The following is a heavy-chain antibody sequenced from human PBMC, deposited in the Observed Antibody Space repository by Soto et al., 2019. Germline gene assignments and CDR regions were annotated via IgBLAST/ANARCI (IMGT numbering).Heavy chain of an antibody. J-gene: IGHJ6*02. CDR3: ARGHNYDLSTGNYDGLDV. D-gene: IGHD3-9*01. Sequence: ASVTVSCTASVYTFSIYGISWVRQAPGQGLEWMGWISAYNGNTNYAQKLQGRVTMTTDTSTSTAYMELRSLRSDDTAVYYCARGHNYDLSTGNYDGLDVWGQGTTVTVSS. CDR2: ISAYNGNT. CDR1: VYTFSIYG. V-gene: IGHV1-18*01.